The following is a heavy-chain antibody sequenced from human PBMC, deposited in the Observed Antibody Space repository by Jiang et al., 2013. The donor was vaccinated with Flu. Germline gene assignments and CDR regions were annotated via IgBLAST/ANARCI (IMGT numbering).Heavy chain of an antibody. Sequence: VQLVESGAEVKKPGSSVKVSCKASGYTFTGYYMHWVRQAPGQGLEWMGWINPNSGGTNYAQKFQGRVTMTRDTSISTAYMELSRLRSDDTAVYYCARDRQQLVQSAEFDYWGQGTLVTVSS. V-gene: IGHV1-2*02. D-gene: IGHD6-13*01. CDR1: GYTFTGYY. J-gene: IGHJ4*02. CDR2: INPNSGGT. CDR3: ARDRQQLVQSAEFDY.